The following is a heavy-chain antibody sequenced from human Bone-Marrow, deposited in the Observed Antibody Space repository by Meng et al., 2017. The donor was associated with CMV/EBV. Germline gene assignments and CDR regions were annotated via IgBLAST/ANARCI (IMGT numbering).Heavy chain of an antibody. Sequence: SETLSLTCTVSGGPVSSGSHYWSWIRQPPGKGLEWIGYIYYTGSTNYNPSFKSRVTISIDTSKNQFSLKLSSVTAADTAVYYCARARYYFDYWGQGTLVTVSS. CDR2: IYYTGST. V-gene: IGHV4-61*01. CDR3: ARARYYFDY. J-gene: IGHJ4*02. CDR1: GGPVSSGSHY.